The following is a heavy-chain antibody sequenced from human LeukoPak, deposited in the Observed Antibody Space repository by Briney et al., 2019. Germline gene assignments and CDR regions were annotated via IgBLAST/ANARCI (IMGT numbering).Heavy chain of an antibody. CDR2: LYSDGNT. J-gene: IGHJ4*02. V-gene: IGHV3-53*01. CDR1: GCTVITND. CDR3: ARGVEPLAANTLAY. D-gene: IGHD1-14*01. Sequence: GGSLRLSCAASGCTVITNDMTCVRKAPGKGLEWVSVLYSDGNTKYADSVQGRFTISRDNSKNTLYLEMNSLSPDDTAVYYCARGVEPLAANTLAYWGQGTLVTVSS.